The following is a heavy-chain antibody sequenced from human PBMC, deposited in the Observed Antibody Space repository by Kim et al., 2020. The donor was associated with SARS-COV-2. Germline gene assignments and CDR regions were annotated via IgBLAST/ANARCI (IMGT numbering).Heavy chain of an antibody. D-gene: IGHD3-16*01. Sequence: SETLSLTCTVSGASVSSGSYYWSWIRQPPGKGLEWIGDIYYSGSTNYNPSLKSRVTISVDTSKNQFSLKLTSVTAADTAVYHFARGKGGGVLVVAAHFD. J-gene: IGHJ4*01. CDR1: GASVSSGSYY. CDR2: IYYSGST. CDR3: ARGKGGGVLVVAAHFD. V-gene: IGHV4-61*01.